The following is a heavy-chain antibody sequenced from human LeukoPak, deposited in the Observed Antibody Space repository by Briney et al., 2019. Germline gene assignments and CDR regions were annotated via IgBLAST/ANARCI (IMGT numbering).Heavy chain of an antibody. J-gene: IGHJ4*02. CDR3: ATQTTDFRGDIIRYFDY. V-gene: IGHV3-30*02. CDR1: GFTFSSYG. D-gene: IGHD3-10*01. Sequence: PGGSLRLSCAASGFTFSSYGMHWVRQAPGKGLEWVAFIRYDGSNKYYADSVKGRFTISRDNSKNTLYLQMDSLRAEDTAVYYCATQTTDFRGDIIRYFDYWGQGTLVTVSS. CDR2: IRYDGSNK.